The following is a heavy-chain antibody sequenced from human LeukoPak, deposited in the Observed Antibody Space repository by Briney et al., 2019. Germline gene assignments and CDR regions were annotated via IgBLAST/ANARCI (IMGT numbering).Heavy chain of an antibody. D-gene: IGHD5-12*01. CDR3: AREWHHVFDY. J-gene: IGHJ4*02. CDR2: IYYSGST. V-gene: IGHV4-59*01. Sequence: SETLSLTCTVSGGSISSSYWSWIRQPPGKGLEYIGNIYYSGSTNYNPSLKSRVTISVDTSKNQFSLKLTSVTAADTAVYYCAREWHHVFDYWGQGNLVTVSS. CDR1: GGSISSSY.